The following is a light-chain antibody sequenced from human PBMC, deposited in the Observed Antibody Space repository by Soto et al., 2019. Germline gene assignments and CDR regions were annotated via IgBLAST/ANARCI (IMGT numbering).Light chain of an antibody. CDR1: SSDVGGYNY. Sequence: QSALTQPASVSGSPGQSITISCTGTSSDVGGYNYVSWYQQHPGKAPKLMIYEVNNRPSGVSKRFSGSKSGNTASLTISGLQAEDEADYYCTSFTTSSTYVFGTGTKLTVL. CDR2: EVN. V-gene: IGLV2-14*01. J-gene: IGLJ1*01. CDR3: TSFTTSSTYV.